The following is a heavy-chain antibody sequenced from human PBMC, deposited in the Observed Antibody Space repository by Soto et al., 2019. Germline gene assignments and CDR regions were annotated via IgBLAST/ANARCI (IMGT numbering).Heavy chain of an antibody. CDR2: ITASSAYI. Sequence: PGGSLRLSCAASGFTFNTYYMNWVRQAPGKGLEWVSSITASSAYIYYADSVRGRITISRDNAKNSLFLQMHSLRAEDTAVYYCVRSGTARLLRHSWFDTWGQGTLVTVSS. D-gene: IGHD2-21*01. J-gene: IGHJ5*02. CDR1: GFTFNTYY. V-gene: IGHV3-21*01. CDR3: VRSGTARLLRHSWFDT.